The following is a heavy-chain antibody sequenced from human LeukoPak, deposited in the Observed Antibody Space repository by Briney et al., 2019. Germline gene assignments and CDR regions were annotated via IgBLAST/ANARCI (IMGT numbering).Heavy chain of an antibody. D-gene: IGHD2-21*01. V-gene: IGHV3-21*01. CDR2: ISGGGGHI. Sequence: GGSLRLSCAASGFTFSTYNMNGVRQAPGKGLEWVSSISGGGGHIYYADSVKGRFTISRDNARNSLYLQVNSLRAEDTALYYCARGGVVNGKYYFDYWGQGTLVTVSS. J-gene: IGHJ4*02. CDR3: ARGGVVNGKYYFDY. CDR1: GFTFSTYN.